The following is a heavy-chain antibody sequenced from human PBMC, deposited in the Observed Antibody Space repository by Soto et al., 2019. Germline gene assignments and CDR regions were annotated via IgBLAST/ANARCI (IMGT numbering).Heavy chain of an antibody. CDR1: GYTFFTYD. V-gene: IGHV1-18*01. CDR3: ARHHGPTTSEKWFDP. D-gene: IGHD5-12*01. J-gene: IGHJ5*02. Sequence: QVHLVQSGVEVKPPGASVKVSCQASGYTFFTYDISWVRQAPGQGLEWMGWISTYRGDTKYAQKFQGRVTMTTDTSTTTAYLELRSLRSDDTAVYYCARHHGPTTSEKWFDPWGQGTLVTGSS. CDR2: ISTYRGDT.